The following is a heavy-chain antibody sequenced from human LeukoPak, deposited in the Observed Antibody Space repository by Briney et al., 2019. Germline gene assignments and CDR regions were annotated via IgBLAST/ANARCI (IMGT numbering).Heavy chain of an antibody. J-gene: IGHJ4*02. V-gene: IGHV3-33*01. CDR1: GFXFSSYG. Sequence: GRSLRLSCAASGFXFSSYGIHWVRQAPGKGLEWVAVIWYDGSNKYYADSVKGRFTISRDNSKNTLCLQMNSLRAEDTAVYYCARDGSSGWYWVDYWGQGTMVTVSS. D-gene: IGHD6-19*01. CDR3: ARDGSSGWYWVDY. CDR2: IWYDGSNK.